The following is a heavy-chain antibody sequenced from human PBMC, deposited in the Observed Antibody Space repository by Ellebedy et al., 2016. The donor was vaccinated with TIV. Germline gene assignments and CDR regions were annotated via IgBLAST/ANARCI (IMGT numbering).Heavy chain of an antibody. J-gene: IGHJ4*02. D-gene: IGHD3-10*01. Sequence: GESLKISCVASGFTFSSYTMHWVRQLPGKGLAWVSRINSDASITDYADSVKGRFTISRDNAKNTLYLQMSSLTAEDTAVYYCARAKAGTGSSDYWGQGTQVTVSS. CDR1: GFTFSSYT. CDR2: INSDASIT. CDR3: ARAKAGTGSSDY. V-gene: IGHV3-74*01.